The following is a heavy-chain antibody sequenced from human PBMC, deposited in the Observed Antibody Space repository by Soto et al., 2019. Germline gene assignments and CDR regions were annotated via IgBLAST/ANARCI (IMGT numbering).Heavy chain of an antibody. J-gene: IGHJ6*03. V-gene: IGHV1-69*08. CDR3: ATDGGSTSSSAYNYFMDV. Sequence: QAQLVQSGAEVKRPGSSVKVSCKASGDTFSSYSTSWVRQAPGQGLEWMGRIIPMVGTPNYAQKFQGRVTFSADKSTSTAYMVLNSLISDDTAVYYCATDGGSTSSSAYNYFMDVWGKGTPVTVSS. CDR1: GDTFSSYS. D-gene: IGHD3-16*01. CDR2: IIPMVGTP.